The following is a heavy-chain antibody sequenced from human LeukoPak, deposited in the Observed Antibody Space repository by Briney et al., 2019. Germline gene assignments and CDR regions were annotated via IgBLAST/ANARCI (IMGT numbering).Heavy chain of an antibody. CDR1: GGSIRNYF. D-gene: IGHD3-3*01. Sequence: SETLSLTCTVSGGSIRNYFWSWIRQPPGKGLEWIGYIYYNGSTNYNPSLKSRVTISVDTSKNQFSLKLSSVTAADTAVYYCARGLYYDFWSGYSVSAFDIWGQGTMVTVSS. J-gene: IGHJ3*02. V-gene: IGHV4-59*12. CDR2: IYYNGST. CDR3: ARGLYYDFWSGYSVSAFDI.